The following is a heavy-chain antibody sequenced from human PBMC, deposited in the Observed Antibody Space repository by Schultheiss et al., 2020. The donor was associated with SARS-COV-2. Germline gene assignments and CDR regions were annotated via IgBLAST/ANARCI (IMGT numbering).Heavy chain of an antibody. D-gene: IGHD3-3*01. V-gene: IGHV1-2*02. CDR2: IIPIFGIA. CDR3: ARTYDFFSRYGMDV. Sequence: ASVKVSCKASGYTFTGYYMHWVRQAPGQGLEWMGGIIPIFGIANYAQKFQGRVTMTTDTSTSTAYMELRSLRSDDTAVYYCARTYDFFSRYGMDVWGQGTTVTVSS. CDR1: GYTFTGYY. J-gene: IGHJ6*02.